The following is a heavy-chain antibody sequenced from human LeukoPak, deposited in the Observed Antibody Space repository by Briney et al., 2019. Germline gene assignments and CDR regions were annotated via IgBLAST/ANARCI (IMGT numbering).Heavy chain of an antibody. CDR2: IYYSGST. Sequence: PSETLSLTCTVSGGSISSSSYYWGWIRQPPGKGLEWIGSIYYSGSTYYNPSLKSRVTISVDTSKNQFSLKLSSVTAADTAVYYCASSTDPNSYYYYYYMDVWGKGTTVTVSS. J-gene: IGHJ6*03. V-gene: IGHV4-39*07. CDR1: GGSISSSSYY. D-gene: IGHD2-8*02. CDR3: ASSTDPNSYYYYYYMDV.